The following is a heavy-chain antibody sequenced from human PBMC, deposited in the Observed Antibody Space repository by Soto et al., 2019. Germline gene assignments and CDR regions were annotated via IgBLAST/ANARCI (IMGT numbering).Heavy chain of an antibody. CDR1: GYTFTGYY. D-gene: IGHD6-13*01. Sequence: XXVKVSCKASGYTFTGYYMHCVRHATGQGLEWMGWMNPNSGNTGYAQKFQGRVTMTRNTSISTAYMELSSLRSEDTDVYYFARGVLAAAPYYYYYYMDVWGKGTTVTVSS. CDR3: ARGVLAAAPYYYYYYMDV. V-gene: IGHV1-8*01. J-gene: IGHJ6*03. CDR2: MNPNSGNT.